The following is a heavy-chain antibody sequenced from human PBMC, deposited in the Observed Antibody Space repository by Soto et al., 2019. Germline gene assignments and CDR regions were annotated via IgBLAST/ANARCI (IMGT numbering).Heavy chain of an antibody. CDR3: AVAVAGPTAIGY. J-gene: IGHJ4*02. CDR1: GFTFSSYW. D-gene: IGHD6-19*01. CDR2: INSDGSST. V-gene: IGHV3-74*01. Sequence: EVQLVESGGGLVQPGGSLRLSCAASGFTFSSYWMHWVRQAPGKGLVWVSRINSDGSSTSYADSVKGRFTISRDNAKNKLYLQMNGLRAEDTAVYFCAVAVAGPTAIGYWGQGTLVTVYS.